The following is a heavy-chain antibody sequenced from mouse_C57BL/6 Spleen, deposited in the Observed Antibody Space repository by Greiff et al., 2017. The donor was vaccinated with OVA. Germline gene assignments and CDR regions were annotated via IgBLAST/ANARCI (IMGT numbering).Heavy chain of an antibody. J-gene: IGHJ3*01. V-gene: IGHV1-54*01. CDR3: AREGDYYYGSSSAWFAY. CDR2: INPGSGGT. D-gene: IGHD1-1*01. Sequence: VKLQESGAELVRPGTSVKVSCTASGYAFTNYWMEWVRQRPGQGLEWIGEINPGSGGTYYTDKFKGQVTLSGDKASSTAYMQLSSLTSEDSAVYFRAREGDYYYGSSSAWFAYWGQGTLVTVSA. CDR1: GYAFTNYW.